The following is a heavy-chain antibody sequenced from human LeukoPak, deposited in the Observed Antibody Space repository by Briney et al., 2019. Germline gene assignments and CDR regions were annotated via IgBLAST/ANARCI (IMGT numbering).Heavy chain of an antibody. V-gene: IGHV1-8*03. D-gene: IGHD3-3*01. CDR2: MNPNSGNT. CDR3: ARGVSPTYYDFWSGQAGVDI. J-gene: IGHJ3*02. CDR1: GYIFAGYY. Sequence: GASVKVSCKASGYIFAGYYIHWVRQAPGQGLEWMGWMNPNSGNTGYAQKFQGRVTITRNTSISTAYMELSSLRSEDTAVYYCARGVSPTYYDFWSGQAGVDIWGQGTMVTVSS.